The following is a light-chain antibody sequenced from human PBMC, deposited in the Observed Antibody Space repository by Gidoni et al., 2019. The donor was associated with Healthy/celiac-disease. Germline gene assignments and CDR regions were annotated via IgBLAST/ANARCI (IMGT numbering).Light chain of an antibody. V-gene: IGKV3-15*01. Sequence: ETVMTQSPATLSVSPGERATLPCRASQSVSSHLALYQQKPGQAPRILIYDASTRATSIPAWFSGGGSGREFTLPIISLQSEDFAVYYCQQYNNWHRWTFGQGTKVEIK. CDR1: QSVSSH. CDR2: DAS. CDR3: QQYNNWHRWT. J-gene: IGKJ1*01.